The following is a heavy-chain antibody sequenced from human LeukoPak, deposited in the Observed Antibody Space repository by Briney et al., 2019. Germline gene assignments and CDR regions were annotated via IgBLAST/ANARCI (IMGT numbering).Heavy chain of an antibody. Sequence: GGSLRLSCAASGFTFSSYEMNWVRQAPGKGLEWVSYISSSGSTIYYADSVKGRITISRDNAKNSLYLQMNSLRAEDTAVYYCARRHTYGYGLDYWGQGTLVTVSS. CDR3: ARRHTYGYGLDY. D-gene: IGHD5-18*01. J-gene: IGHJ4*02. CDR1: GFTFSSYE. CDR2: ISSSGSTI. V-gene: IGHV3-48*03.